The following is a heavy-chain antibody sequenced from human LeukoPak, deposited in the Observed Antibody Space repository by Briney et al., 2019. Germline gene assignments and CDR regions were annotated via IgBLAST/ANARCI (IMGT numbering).Heavy chain of an antibody. D-gene: IGHD4-17*01. J-gene: IGHJ3*01. CDR3: ARRGDYGDVRGLADAFDV. V-gene: IGHV5-51*01. CDR1: GYSFTTYW. Sequence: KHGESLKISCKGSGYSFTTYWIVWVRQMPGKGLEWMGIIYPGDSDTRYSPSFQGQVTISADKSISTAYLQWSSLKASDTAIYYCARRGDYGDVRGLADAFDVWGQGTMVTVSS. CDR2: IYPGDSDT.